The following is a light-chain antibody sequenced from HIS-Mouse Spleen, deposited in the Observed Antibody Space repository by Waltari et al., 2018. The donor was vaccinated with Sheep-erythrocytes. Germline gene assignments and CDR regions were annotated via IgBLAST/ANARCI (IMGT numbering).Light chain of an antibody. J-gene: IGLJ2*01. V-gene: IGLV3-1*01. CDR3: QAWDSSTVV. Sequence: SYELPQPPSVSVSPGQTASITCSGDKLGDKYACWYQQKPGQSPVLVIYQDSKRPSGIPERCSGSNSGNTATLTISGTQAMDEADYYCQAWDSSTVVFGGGTKLTVL. CDR2: QDS. CDR1: KLGDKY.